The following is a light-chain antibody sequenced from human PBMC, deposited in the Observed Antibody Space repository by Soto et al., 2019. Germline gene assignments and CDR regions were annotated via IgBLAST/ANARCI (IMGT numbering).Light chain of an antibody. Sequence: DIVMTQSPLSLPVTPGEPASISCRSSQSLLHSNGYNYLDWYLQKPGQSPQLLIYLGSHRASGVPDRSSGSGSGTDFTLKISRMEAEDVGVYYCMQALQTPYTFGQGTKVDSK. CDR2: LGS. CDR1: QSLLHSNGYNY. V-gene: IGKV2-28*01. J-gene: IGKJ2*01. CDR3: MQALQTPYT.